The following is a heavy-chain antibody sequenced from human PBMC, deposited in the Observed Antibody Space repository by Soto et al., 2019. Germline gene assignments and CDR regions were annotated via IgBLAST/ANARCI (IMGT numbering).Heavy chain of an antibody. CDR2: VDPEDGQT. CDR1: GYTFTDNY. V-gene: IGHV1-69-2*01. Sequence: VKVSCKVSGYTFTDNYIHWVQQVPGKGLEWMGLVDPEDGQTAYAEKFQGRVTLSADTSTDTAYMQLSGLKSEDTAVYYCAIRRAYRNSWYYFDSWGQGTLVTAPQ. CDR3: AIRRAYRNSWYYFDS. J-gene: IGHJ4*02. D-gene: IGHD1-26*01.